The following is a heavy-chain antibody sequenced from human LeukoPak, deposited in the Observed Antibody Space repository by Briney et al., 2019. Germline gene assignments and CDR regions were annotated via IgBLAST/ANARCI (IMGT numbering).Heavy chain of an antibody. CDR2: IIPIFGTA. CDR1: GGTFSSYA. J-gene: IGHJ4*02. CDR3: TRDLTTSGPIGI. V-gene: IGHV1-69*13. Sequence: ASVKVSCKASGGTFSSYAISWVRQAPGQGLEWMGGIIPIFGTANYAQKFQGRVTITADESTSTAYMELSSLTSDDTAIYFCTRDLTTSGPIGIWGQGTLVTVSA. D-gene: IGHD3-9*01.